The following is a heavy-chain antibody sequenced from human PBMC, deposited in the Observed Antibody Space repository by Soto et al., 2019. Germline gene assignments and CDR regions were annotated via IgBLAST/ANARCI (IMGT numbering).Heavy chain of an antibody. J-gene: IGHJ4*02. CDR1: GGSFSGYY. D-gene: IGHD3-16*01. Sequence: SETLSLTCAVYGGSFSGYYWTWIRQPPGTGLEWIGEINHSGSTNYNPSLKSRVTISVDTSKNQFSLKLTSVTAADTAVYFCAKEHGGGIGMVTSYFGYWGQGALVTVSS. CDR3: AKEHGGGIGMVTSYFGY. V-gene: IGHV4-34*01. CDR2: INHSGST.